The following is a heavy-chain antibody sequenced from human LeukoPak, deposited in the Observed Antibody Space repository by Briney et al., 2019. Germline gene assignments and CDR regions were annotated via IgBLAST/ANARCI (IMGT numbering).Heavy chain of an antibody. CDR1: GFTFSSYS. V-gene: IGHV3-21*01. Sequence: GGSLRLSCAASGFTFSSYSMNWVRQAPGKGLEWVSSISSSSSYIYYADSVKGRFTISRDNAKNSLYLQMNSLRAEDTAVYYCAKAGRQWYYYYYMDVWGKGTTVTVSS. CDR2: ISSSSSYI. D-gene: IGHD3-10*01. CDR3: AKAGRQWYYYYYMDV. J-gene: IGHJ6*03.